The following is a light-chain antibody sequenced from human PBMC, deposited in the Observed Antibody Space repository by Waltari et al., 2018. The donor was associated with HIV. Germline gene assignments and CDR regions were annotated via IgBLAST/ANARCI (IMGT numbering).Light chain of an antibody. J-gene: IGLJ2*01. CDR2: QDS. V-gene: IGLV3-1*01. Sequence: SYELTQPPSVSVSPGQTASITCSGDKLGDKYACWYQQKPGQSPVVVIYQDSKRPSGFPERFSGSNSRNTATLTVSGTQAMDEADYYCQAWDSSTVVFGGGTKLTVL. CDR3: QAWDSSTVV. CDR1: KLGDKY.